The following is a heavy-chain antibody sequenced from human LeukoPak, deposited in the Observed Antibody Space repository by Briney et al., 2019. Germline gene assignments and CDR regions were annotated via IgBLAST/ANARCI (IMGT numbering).Heavy chain of an antibody. D-gene: IGHD2/OR15-2a*01. J-gene: IGHJ4*02. CDR3: ARERTTIVSGTTIGAY. Sequence: GGSLRLSCSASGFTFSSYEMNWVRQAPGKGLEWISYITGSGDTIYYADSVKGRFTISRDNAKNSLFLQMNSLTADDTAVYYCARERTTIVSGTTIGAYWGQGTLVTVSS. CDR2: ITGSGDTI. CDR1: GFTFSSYE. V-gene: IGHV3-48*03.